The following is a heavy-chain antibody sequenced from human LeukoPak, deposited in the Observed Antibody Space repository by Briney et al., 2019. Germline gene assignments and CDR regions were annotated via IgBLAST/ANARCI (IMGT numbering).Heavy chain of an antibody. Sequence: SSVKVSCKASGGSFRSKAVSWVRQAPAQGLEWMGAIIPSFDVSNYAQKFQGRITITMDESASTAYMELTSLRSEDTAVYYCARNDMAAAGTFAFWGQGTLVTVSS. CDR3: ARNDMAAAGTFAF. CDR2: IIPSFDVS. D-gene: IGHD6-13*01. V-gene: IGHV1-69*05. CDR1: GGSFRSKA. J-gene: IGHJ4*02.